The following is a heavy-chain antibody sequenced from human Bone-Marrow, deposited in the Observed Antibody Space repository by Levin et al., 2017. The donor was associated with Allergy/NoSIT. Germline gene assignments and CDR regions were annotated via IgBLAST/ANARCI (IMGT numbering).Heavy chain of an antibody. CDR1: GFMFSSDW. CDR2: IRRDASAR. D-gene: IGHD1-1*01. CDR3: ARDVSPGDYDAFDS. J-gene: IGHJ3*02. Sequence: PGGSLRLSCAASGFMFSSDWMVWLRQAPGEGLEWVANIRRDASARDYVDSVEGRFTISRDNAKNLLYLEMHSLRAEDTGVYYCARDVSPGDYDAFDSWGHGTVVTVAS. V-gene: IGHV3-7*01.